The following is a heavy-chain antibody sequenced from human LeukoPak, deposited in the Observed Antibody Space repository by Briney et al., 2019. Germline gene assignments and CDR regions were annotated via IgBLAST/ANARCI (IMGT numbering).Heavy chain of an antibody. CDR1: GFTFSSYS. J-gene: IGHJ6*02. Sequence: GGSLRLSCAASGFTFSSYSMNWVRQAPGKGLEWVSSISSSSSYIYYADSVKGRFTISRDNAKNSLYLQMNSLRAEDTAVYYCARGGVAAAGDYYYGMDVWGQGTTVTVSS. D-gene: IGHD6-13*01. V-gene: IGHV3-21*01. CDR3: ARGGVAAAGDYYYGMDV. CDR2: ISSSSSYI.